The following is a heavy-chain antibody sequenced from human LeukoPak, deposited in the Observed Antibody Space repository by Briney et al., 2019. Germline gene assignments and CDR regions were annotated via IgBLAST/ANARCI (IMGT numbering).Heavy chain of an antibody. CDR1: GFTFSDYY. CDR3: ARDRSSWSNWFDP. V-gene: IGHV3-11*01. J-gene: IGHJ5*02. CDR2: ISSSGSTI. Sequence: PGGSLRLSCAASGFTFSDYYMSWIRQAPGKGLEWVSYISSSGSTIYYADSVKGRFTISRDNAKNSLYLQMNSLRAEDTAVYYCARDRSSWSNWFDPWGQGTLVTVSS. D-gene: IGHD6-13*01.